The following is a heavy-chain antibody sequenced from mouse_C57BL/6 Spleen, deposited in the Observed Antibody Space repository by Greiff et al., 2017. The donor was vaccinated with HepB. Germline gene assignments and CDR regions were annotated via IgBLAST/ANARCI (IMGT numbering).Heavy chain of an antibody. CDR3: ARSRYYGSSGDYAMDY. CDR2: IYPGSGNT. CDR1: GYTFTDYY. Sequence: VQLQQSGAELVRPGASVKLSCKASGYTFTDYYINWVKQRPGQGLEWIARIYPGSGNTYYNEKFKGKATLTAEKSSSTAYMQLSSLTSEDSAVYFCARSRYYGSSGDYAMDYWGQGTSVTVSS. J-gene: IGHJ4*01. D-gene: IGHD1-1*01. V-gene: IGHV1-76*01.